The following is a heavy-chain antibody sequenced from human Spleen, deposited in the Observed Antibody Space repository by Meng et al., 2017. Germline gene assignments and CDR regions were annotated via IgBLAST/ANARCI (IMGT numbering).Heavy chain of an antibody. J-gene: IGHJ4*02. Sequence: QVHVGQAGGEVKKPGASVKVSCKTSGYTFSTYAIHWVRQAPGQRLEWMGRINAANGGTKYSQKFQDRVIITRDTSASTAYMELSSLRSEDTAVYYCARASEYYDYLWGSFHYWGQGTLVTVSS. V-gene: IGHV1-3*01. CDR3: ARASEYYDYLWGSFHY. D-gene: IGHD3-16*01. CDR1: GYTFSTYA. CDR2: INAANGGT.